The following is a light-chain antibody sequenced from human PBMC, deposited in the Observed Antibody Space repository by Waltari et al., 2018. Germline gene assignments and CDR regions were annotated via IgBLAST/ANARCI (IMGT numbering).Light chain of an antibody. J-gene: IGLJ2*01. CDR3: AAWDDSLNCVL. CDR1: NSNIGSNN. CDR2: RNN. V-gene: IGLV1-44*01. Sequence: QSVLTQPPSASETPGQRVTISCSGRNSNIGSNNVNWYQQFPGTAPKLLIYRNNQRPSGVPDRFSASKSGTSASLAISGLQSEDEADYYCAAWDDSLNCVLFGGGTKLTVL.